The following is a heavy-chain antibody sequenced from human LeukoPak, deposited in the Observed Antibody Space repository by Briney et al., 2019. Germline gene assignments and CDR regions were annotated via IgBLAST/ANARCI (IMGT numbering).Heavy chain of an antibody. CDR3: ARSASVAADYYFDN. D-gene: IGHD6-19*01. CDR1: GFKFDDYG. CDR2: LNWSGGTT. J-gene: IGHJ4*02. V-gene: IGHV3-20*04. Sequence: PGGSLRLSCAASGFKFDDYGMSWVRQAPGKGPEWVSGLNWSGGTTGYADSVKGRFTISRDNAKNFLVLQMNSLRVEDTALYYCARSASVAADYYFDNWGQGTLVTVSS.